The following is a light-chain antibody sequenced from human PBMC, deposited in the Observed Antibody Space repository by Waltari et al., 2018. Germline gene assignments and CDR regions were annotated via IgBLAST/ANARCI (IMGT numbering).Light chain of an antibody. Sequence: EIVLTQSPGTLSLSPGERATLSCRASQSVSSNYLAWYQQKLGQAPRLLIYGASSRATDIPDRFSGSWSGADFTPTIDRLDPEDFAVYYCQQYGSSPWTFGQGTKVEI. CDR3: QQYGSSPWT. V-gene: IGKV3-20*01. J-gene: IGKJ1*01. CDR2: GAS. CDR1: QSVSSNY.